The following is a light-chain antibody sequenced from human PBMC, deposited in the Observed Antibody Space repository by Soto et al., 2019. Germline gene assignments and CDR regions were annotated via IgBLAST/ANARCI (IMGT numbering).Light chain of an antibody. CDR3: SSYTSSSTL. V-gene: IGLV2-14*01. CDR2: EVS. CDR1: SSDVGRYNF. Sequence: QSALTQPASVSGSPGQSITISCTGTSSDVGRYNFVSWYQQHPGKAPKLMIYEVSNRPSGVYNRFSGSKSCNTASLTISGLQSEDEADYYCSSYTSSSTLFGGGTKVTVL. J-gene: IGLJ2*01.